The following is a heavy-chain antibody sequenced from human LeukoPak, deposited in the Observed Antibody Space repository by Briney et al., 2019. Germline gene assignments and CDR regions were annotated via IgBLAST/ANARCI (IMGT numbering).Heavy chain of an antibody. D-gene: IGHD2-2*01. CDR1: GYTFTGYY. V-gene: IGHV1-46*03. CDR3: ARTKRNIVVVPAAIMGGAFDI. J-gene: IGHJ3*02. Sequence: ASVKVSCKASGYTFTGYYMHWVRQAPGQGLEWMGIINPSGGSTSYAQKFQGRVTMTRDTSTSTVYMELSSLRSEGTAVYYCARTKRNIVVVPAAIMGGAFDIWGQGTMVTVSS. CDR2: INPSGGST.